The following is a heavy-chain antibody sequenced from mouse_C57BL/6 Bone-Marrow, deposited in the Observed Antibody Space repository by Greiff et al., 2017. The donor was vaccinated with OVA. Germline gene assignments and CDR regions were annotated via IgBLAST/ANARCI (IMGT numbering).Heavy chain of an antibody. V-gene: IGHV1-69*01. CDR3: ARGDGNYDWFAY. CDR2: IDPSGGYT. Sequence: QVQLKQPGAELVMPGASVKLSCKASGYTFTSYWMHWVKQRPGQGLEWIGEIDPSGGYTNYNQKFKGKSTLTADKSSSTAYMQLSSLTSEDSAVDYWARGDGNYDWFAYWGQGTLVTVSA. D-gene: IGHD2-1*01. J-gene: IGHJ3*01. CDR1: GYTFTSYW.